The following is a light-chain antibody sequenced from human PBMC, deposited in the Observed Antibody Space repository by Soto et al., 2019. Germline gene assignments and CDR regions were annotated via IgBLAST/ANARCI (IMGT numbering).Light chain of an antibody. CDR2: EVN. CDR1: SSDVGGYNY. CDR3: SSYAGSNNGV. J-gene: IGLJ2*01. Sequence: QSVLTQPPSASGSPGQSVTISCTGTSSDVGGYNYVSWYQQHPGEAPKLMIYEVNKRPSGVPDRFSGSKSGNTASLTASGLQADDESDYYCSSYAGSNNGVFGGGTKLTVL. V-gene: IGLV2-8*01.